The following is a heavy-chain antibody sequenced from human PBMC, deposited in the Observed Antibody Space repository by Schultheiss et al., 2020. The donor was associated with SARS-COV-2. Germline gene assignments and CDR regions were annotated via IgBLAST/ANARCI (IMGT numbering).Heavy chain of an antibody. D-gene: IGHD3-10*01. CDR1: GGSISSSSYY. CDR2: IYYSGST. V-gene: IGHV4-39*07. Sequence: SETLSLTCTVSGGSISSSSYYWGWIRQPPGKGLEWIGSIYYSGSTYYNPSLKSRVTISVDTSKNQFSLKLSSVTAADTAVYYCARVSYYGSGSYGYYYYMDVWGKGTTVTVSS. CDR3: ARVSYYGSGSYGYYYYMDV. J-gene: IGHJ6*03.